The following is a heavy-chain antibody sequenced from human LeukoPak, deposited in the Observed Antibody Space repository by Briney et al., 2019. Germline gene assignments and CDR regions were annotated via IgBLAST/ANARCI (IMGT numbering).Heavy chain of an antibody. V-gene: IGHV3-7*01. J-gene: IGHJ2*01. Sequence: AGGSLRLSCAASGFTLSGYWMHWVRQAPGRGLEWVANINQDGSQTYYLGSVKGRFTISRDNAKDSLYLQMNSLRVDDTAVYYCARRYFDLWAVAPWSLSP. CDR3: ARRYFDL. CDR1: GFTLSGYW. CDR2: INQDGSQT.